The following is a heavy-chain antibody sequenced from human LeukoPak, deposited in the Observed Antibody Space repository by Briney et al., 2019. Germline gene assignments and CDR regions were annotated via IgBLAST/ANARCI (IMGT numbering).Heavy chain of an antibody. J-gene: IGHJ4*02. D-gene: IGHD3-10*01. CDR3: AARGQGSSLSYFVY. V-gene: IGHV4-59*01. CDR2: ISDSVTT. Sequence: SETLSLTCTVSGASISGYYWSWIRQPPGKGLEWIGYISDSVTTKYSPSLKTRVTISVDTSKNQFSLKLRSVTAADTAVYYCAARGQGSSLSYFVYWGQGTLVTVSS. CDR1: GASISGYY.